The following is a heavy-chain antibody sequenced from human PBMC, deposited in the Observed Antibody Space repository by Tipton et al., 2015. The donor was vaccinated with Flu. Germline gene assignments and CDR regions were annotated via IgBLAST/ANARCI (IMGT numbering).Heavy chain of an antibody. J-gene: IGHJ5*02. V-gene: IGHV4-34*01. CDR2: VHQTGST. CDR1: GGSFSGYY. Sequence: TLSLTCSVYGGSFSGYYWTWIRQSPGKGLEWIGNVHQTGSTYYNPSLRSRVTIAVDRPRNQFSLRLTSVTAADTAVYYCARRDYSNYVSEPKNWFDPWGQGTLVTVSS. CDR3: ARRDYSNYVSEPKNWFDP. D-gene: IGHD4-11*01.